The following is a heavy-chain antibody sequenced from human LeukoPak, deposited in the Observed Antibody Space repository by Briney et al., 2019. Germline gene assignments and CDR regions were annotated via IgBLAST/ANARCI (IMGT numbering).Heavy chain of an antibody. J-gene: IGHJ4*02. Sequence: ASVKVSCKASGYTFTCYYMHWVRQAPGQGLEWMGWINPNSVGTNYAQKFQGRVTMTRDTSISTAYMELRRLRSDDTAVYYCARSVVGAAYYFDYWGQGTLVTVSS. D-gene: IGHD2-15*01. CDR2: INPNSVGT. CDR3: ARSVVGAAYYFDY. V-gene: IGHV1-2*02. CDR1: GYTFTCYY.